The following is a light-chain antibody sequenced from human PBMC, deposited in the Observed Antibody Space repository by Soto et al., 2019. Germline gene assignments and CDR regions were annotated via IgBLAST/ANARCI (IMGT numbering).Light chain of an antibody. V-gene: IGLV2-23*01. CDR3: CSYAGSTTFYV. CDR1: SSDVGSYNL. Sequence: QSVLTQPASVSGSPGQSITISCTGTSSDVGSYNLVSWYQQHPGKAPKLMIYGGTKRPSGISDRFSGSKSGNTASLTISGLQAEDEADYFCCSYAGSTTFYVFGTGTKLTVL. CDR2: GGT. J-gene: IGLJ1*01.